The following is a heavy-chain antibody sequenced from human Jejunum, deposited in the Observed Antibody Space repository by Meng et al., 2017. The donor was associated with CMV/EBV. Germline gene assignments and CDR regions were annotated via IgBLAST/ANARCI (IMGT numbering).Heavy chain of an antibody. CDR3: VTNSGGLGY. J-gene: IGHJ4*01. Sequence: EVELVESGGGLIQPGGSLKFWFNVSKNYMTWVRQAPGKGLEWVSVIYRGGVTYYADSVKGRFTISRDPSKNTLYLQMNSLTTEDTAVYFCVTNSGGLGYWGHGTLVTVSS. CDR1: FNVSKNY. CDR2: IYRGGVT. V-gene: IGHV3-53*01. D-gene: IGHD6-19*01.